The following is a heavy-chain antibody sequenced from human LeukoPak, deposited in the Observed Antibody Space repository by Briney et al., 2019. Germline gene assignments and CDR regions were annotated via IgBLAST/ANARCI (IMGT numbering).Heavy chain of an antibody. Sequence: SETLSLTCTVSGGSINNYYWSWIPQPPGKGLEWIGYIFYTGSTSFNPSLKSRVTISIDTSKNQFSLRLSSVTAADTAVYYCARQTSGYAYWYFDLWGRGTLVTVSS. J-gene: IGHJ2*01. D-gene: IGHD5-12*01. CDR2: IFYTGST. CDR3: ARQTSGYAYWYFDL. V-gene: IGHV4-59*08. CDR1: GGSINNYY.